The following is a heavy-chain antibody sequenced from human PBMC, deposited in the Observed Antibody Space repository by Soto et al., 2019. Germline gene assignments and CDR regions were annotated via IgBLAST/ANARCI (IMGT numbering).Heavy chain of an antibody. J-gene: IGHJ6*02. CDR2: IIPISGTA. CDR3: ARSQGSSTSLEIYYYYYYGMDV. V-gene: IGHV1-69*01. D-gene: IGHD2-2*01. CDR1: GGPFSSYA. Sequence: QVQLVQSGAEVKKPGSSVKISCKASGGPFSSYAISWVRQAPGQGLEWRGGIIPISGTANYAKKCQGRVTITADESTSAAYRELGSLRSEDTAVYYCARSQGSSTSLEIYYYYYYGMDVWCQGTRVTVSS.